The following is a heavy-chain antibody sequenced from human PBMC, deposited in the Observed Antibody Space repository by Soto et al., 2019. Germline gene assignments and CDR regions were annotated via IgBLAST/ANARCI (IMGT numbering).Heavy chain of an antibody. CDR3: ARDGGRDGYFGNWLDP. D-gene: IGHD6-25*01. CDR2: IIPIFGTT. Sequence: QVQLVQSGAEVKKPGSSVKVLCKASGGTFSNYAISWVRQAPGQGLEWVGRIIPIFGTTKFAQKFQGRVTSTAAESTTTAYMELSGLRYEDTAVYYCARDGGRDGYFGNWLDPWGQGTLVTVSS. CDR1: GGTFSNYA. V-gene: IGHV1-69*12. J-gene: IGHJ5*02.